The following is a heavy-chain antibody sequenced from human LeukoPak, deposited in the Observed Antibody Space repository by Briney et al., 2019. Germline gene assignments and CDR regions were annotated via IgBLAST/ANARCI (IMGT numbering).Heavy chain of an antibody. D-gene: IGHD3-22*01. CDR1: GYSFTSYW. CDR3: TRTPNYYDTPQYFDY. CDR2: IYPGDSDT. Sequence: GESLKISCKGSGYSFTSYWIGWVRQMPGKGLEWMGIIYPGDSDTRYSPSFQGQVTISADKSISTAYLQWSSLKASDTAMYYCTRTPNYYDTPQYFDYWGQGTLVTVSS. V-gene: IGHV5-51*01. J-gene: IGHJ4*02.